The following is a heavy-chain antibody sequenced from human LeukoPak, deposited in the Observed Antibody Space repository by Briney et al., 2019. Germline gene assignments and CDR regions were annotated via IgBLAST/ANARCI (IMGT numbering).Heavy chain of an antibody. D-gene: IGHD2-2*01. CDR1: GYSFTSYW. CDR2: IDPSDSYT. V-gene: IGHV5-10-1*01. J-gene: IGHJ6*04. Sequence: GESLKNSCKGSGYSFTSYWISWVRQMPGKGLEWMGRIDPSDSYTNYSPSFQGHVTISADKSISTAYLQWSSLKASDTAMYYCASPGNQLPPLGYYGMDVWGKGTTVTVSS. CDR3: ASPGNQLPPLGYYGMDV.